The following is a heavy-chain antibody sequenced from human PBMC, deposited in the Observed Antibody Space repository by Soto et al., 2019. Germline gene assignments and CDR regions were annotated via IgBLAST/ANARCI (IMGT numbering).Heavy chain of an antibody. V-gene: IGHV3-23*01. CDR3: AKGVDIVVVVAADDFDY. CDR1: GFTFSSYA. J-gene: IGHJ4*02. Sequence: EVQLLESGGGLVQPGGSLRLSCAASGFTFSSYAMSWVRQAPGKGLEWVSAISGSGGSTYYADSVKGRFTISRDNSKHTLYLQMNSLRAEDTAVYYCAKGVDIVVVVAADDFDYWGQGPLVTVSS. CDR2: ISGSGGST. D-gene: IGHD2-15*01.